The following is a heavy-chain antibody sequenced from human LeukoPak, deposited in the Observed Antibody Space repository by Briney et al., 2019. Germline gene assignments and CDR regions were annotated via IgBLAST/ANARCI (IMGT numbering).Heavy chain of an antibody. CDR1: GYTFTGFY. CDR2: INPNSGDT. D-gene: IGHD2/OR15-2a*01. CDR3: ARLSNRDAFDI. Sequence: ASVKVSCKASGYTFTGFYMHWVRQAPGQGLEWMGWINPNSGDTNYAQKFQGRVTMTRDTSISTAYMELSRLRSDDTAVYYCARLSNRDAFDIWGQGTMVTVSS. V-gene: IGHV1-2*02. J-gene: IGHJ3*02.